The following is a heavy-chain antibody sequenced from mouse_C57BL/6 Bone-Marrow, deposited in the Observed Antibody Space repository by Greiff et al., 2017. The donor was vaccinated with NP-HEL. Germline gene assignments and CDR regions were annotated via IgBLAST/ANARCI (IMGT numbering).Heavy chain of an antibody. Sequence: QVQLQPSGAELVRPRATVKLSCKASGSTFTAYEMHCVNQTPVHGLEGIGDIAPETCGTAHNQKFKGKATLTADKSSSTAYMELRSLTSADSAVYYCTRHYGNYPFAYWGQGTLVTVSA. V-gene: IGHV1-23*01. CDR2: IAPETCGT. D-gene: IGHD2-1*01. CDR3: TRHYGNYPFAY. CDR1: GSTFTAYE. J-gene: IGHJ3*01.